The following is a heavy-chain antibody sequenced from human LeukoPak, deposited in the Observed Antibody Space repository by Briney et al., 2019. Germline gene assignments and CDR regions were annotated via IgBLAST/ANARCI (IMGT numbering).Heavy chain of an antibody. V-gene: IGHV1-69*04. D-gene: IGHD6-13*01. CDR3: ARDYQENSSSWYYYYGMDV. J-gene: IGHJ6*02. Sequence: SVKVSCKASGGTFSSYAISWVRQAPGQGLEWMGRIIPILGIANYAQKFQGRVTITADKSTSTAYMELSSLRSEDTAVYYCARDYQENSSSWYYYYGMDVWGQGTTVTVSS. CDR1: GGTFSSYA. CDR2: IIPILGIA.